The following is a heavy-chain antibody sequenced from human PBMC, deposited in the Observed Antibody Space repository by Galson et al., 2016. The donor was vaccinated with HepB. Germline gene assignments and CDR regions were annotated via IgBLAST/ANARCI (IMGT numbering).Heavy chain of an antibody. CDR1: GYTSSSYA. CDR2: ISTKNGNT. CDR3: AREPGCSSGWDHYFHYSYGMDV. V-gene: IGHV1-18*01. D-gene: IGHD6-19*01. J-gene: IGHJ6*02. Sequence: SVKVSCKASGYTSSSYAISWVRQAPGQGLEWMGWISTKNGNTNYVQKLQGRVTMTTDTSSSTAYMELRSLTTDDTAVYYCAREPGCSSGWDHYFHYSYGMDVWGQGTAVTVSS.